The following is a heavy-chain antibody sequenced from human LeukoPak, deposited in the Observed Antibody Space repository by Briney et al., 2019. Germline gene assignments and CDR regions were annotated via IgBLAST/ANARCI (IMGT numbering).Heavy chain of an antibody. CDR2: ISSSGGTI. CDR3: ARESTITYYYGSGTNWFDP. V-gene: IGHV3-48*04. D-gene: IGHD3-10*01. CDR1: GFTFSTWS. J-gene: IGHJ5*02. Sequence: PGGSLRLSCAASGFTFSTWSMNWVRQAPGKGLEWVSYISSSGGTIYYADSVKGRFTISRDNAKNSLYLQMNSLRAEDTAVYYCARESTITYYYGSGTNWFDPWGQGTLVTVSS.